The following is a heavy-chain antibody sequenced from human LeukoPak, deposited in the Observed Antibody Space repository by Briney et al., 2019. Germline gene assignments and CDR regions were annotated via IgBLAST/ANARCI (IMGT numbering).Heavy chain of an antibody. CDR1: GFTFSSYS. V-gene: IGHV3-21*01. D-gene: IGHD1-26*01. CDR2: ISSSSSYI. Sequence: GGSLRLSCAASGFTFSSYSMNWVRQAPGKGLESVSSISSSSSYIYYADSVKGRFTISRDNAKNSLYLQMNSLRAEDTAVYYCARDLPSGSYHDYWGQGTLVTVSS. J-gene: IGHJ4*02. CDR3: ARDLPSGSYHDY.